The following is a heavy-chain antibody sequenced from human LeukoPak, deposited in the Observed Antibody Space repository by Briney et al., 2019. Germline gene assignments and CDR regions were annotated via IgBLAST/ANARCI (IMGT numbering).Heavy chain of an antibody. V-gene: IGHV4-34*01. CDR3: VRGEDDFWSGYSRLAYFQH. Sequence: SETLSLTCAVYGGSFGGYYWSWLRQPPGKGLEWLGEINHSGSTNYNPSLKSRVTISVDTSKNQFSLKLSSVTAADTAVYYCVRGEDDFWSGYSRLAYFQHWGQGTLVTVSS. J-gene: IGHJ1*01. CDR2: INHSGST. CDR1: GGSFGGYY. D-gene: IGHD3-3*01.